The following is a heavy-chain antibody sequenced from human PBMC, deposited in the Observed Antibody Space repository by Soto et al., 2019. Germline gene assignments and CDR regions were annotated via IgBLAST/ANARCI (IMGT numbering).Heavy chain of an antibody. CDR3: ASTPLYYSDS. V-gene: IGHV4-39*01. Sequence: QLQLQESGPGLVKPSETLSLTCTVSGASISSSSYYWSWIRQPPGKGLEWIGNIFYSGNTYYNPSFKSRVTIYVDASKNQFSLRLSSVTAADTAVYYCASTPLYYSDSWGQGTLVTVSS. CDR1: GASISSSSYY. CDR2: IFYSGNT. J-gene: IGHJ4*02.